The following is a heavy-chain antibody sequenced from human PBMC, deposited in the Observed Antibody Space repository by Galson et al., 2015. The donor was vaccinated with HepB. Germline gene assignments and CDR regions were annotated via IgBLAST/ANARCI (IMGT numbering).Heavy chain of an antibody. CDR1: GFTFSSYA. D-gene: IGHD2-15*01. J-gene: IGHJ6*02. Sequence: SLRLSCAASGFTFSSYAMSWVRQAPGKGLEWVSAISGSGDTTYSADSVKGRFTISRDNSKNTVYLQMKSLRAEDTAVYYCAKSDTVGGRWYYYFALDVWGQGTTVTVSS. CDR3: AKSDTVGGRWYYYFALDV. CDR2: ISGSGDTT. V-gene: IGHV3-23*01.